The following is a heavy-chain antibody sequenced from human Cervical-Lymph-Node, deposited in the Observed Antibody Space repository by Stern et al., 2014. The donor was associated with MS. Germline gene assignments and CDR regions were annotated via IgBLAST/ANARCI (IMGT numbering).Heavy chain of an antibody. V-gene: IGHV4-31*03. J-gene: IGHJ6*02. CDR1: GDSILNGGFY. CDR2: ISTSGRS. D-gene: IGHD1-26*01. CDR3: ARGEGTTYEYYYGLDV. Sequence: QVQLGQSGPGLLKPSQTLSLTCTVSGDSILNGGFYWNWIRQHPGMRLEWIGYISTSGRSSYNPSLNSRIAISLYTSKSQFSLNLRSVSVADTAVYYCARGEGTTYEYYYGLDVWGQGTTVTVSS.